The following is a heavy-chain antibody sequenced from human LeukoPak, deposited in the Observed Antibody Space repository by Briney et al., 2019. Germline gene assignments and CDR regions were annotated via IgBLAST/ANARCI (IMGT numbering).Heavy chain of an antibody. V-gene: IGHV3-48*03. CDR3: ARCPRWAHFDY. CDR2: ISSSGRAI. D-gene: IGHD4-23*01. Sequence: GGSLRLSCAGSGFXFSSYEMNWVRQAPGKGLEWVSYISSSGRAIYYADSVKGRFTVSRDNAKNSLYLQMNSLRAEDTAVYYCARCPRWAHFDYWGQGTLVTVSS. CDR1: GFXFSSYE. J-gene: IGHJ4*02.